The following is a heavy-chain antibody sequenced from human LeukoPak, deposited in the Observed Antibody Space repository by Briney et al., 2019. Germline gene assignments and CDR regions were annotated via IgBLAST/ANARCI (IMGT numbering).Heavy chain of an antibody. D-gene: IGHD3-10*01. CDR2: ISAYNGNT. Sequence: ASVKVSCKASGYTFTNYGISWVRQAPGQGLEWMGWISAYNGNTHYAQKFQGRVTMTTDTSTSTAYMELSRLRSDDTAVYYCTRDLLYYYGSGLDYWGQGTLVTVSS. J-gene: IGHJ4*02. V-gene: IGHV1-18*01. CDR3: TRDLLYYYGSGLDY. CDR1: GYTFTNYG.